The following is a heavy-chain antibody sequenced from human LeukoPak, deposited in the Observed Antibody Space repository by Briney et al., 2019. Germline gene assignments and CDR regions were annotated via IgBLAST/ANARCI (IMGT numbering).Heavy chain of an antibody. CDR1: GFTFDDYA. CDR3: AKDRSGWDKTFDY. CDR2: ISWNSGSI. Sequence: GGSLRLSCAASGFTFDDYAMHWVRQAPGKGLKWVSGISWNSGSIGYADSVKGRFTISRDNAKNSLYLQMNSLRAEDTALYYCAKDRSGWDKTFDYWGQGTLVTVSS. D-gene: IGHD6-19*01. J-gene: IGHJ4*02. V-gene: IGHV3-9*01.